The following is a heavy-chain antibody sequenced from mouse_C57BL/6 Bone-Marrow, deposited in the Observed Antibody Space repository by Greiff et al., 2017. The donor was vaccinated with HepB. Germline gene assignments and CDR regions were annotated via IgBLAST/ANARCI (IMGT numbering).Heavy chain of an antibody. CDR1: GFTFSSYG. V-gene: IGHV5-6*01. J-gene: IGHJ3*01. CDR2: LSSGGSYT. CDR3: ASNPRFAY. Sequence: EVKVVESGGDLVKPGGSLKLSCAASGFTFSSYGMSWVRQTPDKRLEWVATLSSGGSYTYYPDSVKGRFTISRDNAKNTLYLQMSSLKSEDTAMYYCASNPRFAYWGQGTLVTVSA.